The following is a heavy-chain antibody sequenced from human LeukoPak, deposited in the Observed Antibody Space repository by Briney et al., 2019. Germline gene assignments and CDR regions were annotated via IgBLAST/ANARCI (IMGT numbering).Heavy chain of an antibody. CDR2: ISYDGSNK. D-gene: IGHD5-24*01. J-gene: IGHJ4*02. V-gene: IGHV3-30-3*01. CDR3: ARPPGGMATIRGY. Sequence: PGGSLRLSCAASGFTFSSYAMHWVRQAPGKGLEWVAVISYDGSNKYYADSVKGRFTISRDNSKNTLYLQMNSLRAEDTAVYYCARPPGGMATIRGYWGQGTLVTVSS. CDR1: GFTFSSYA.